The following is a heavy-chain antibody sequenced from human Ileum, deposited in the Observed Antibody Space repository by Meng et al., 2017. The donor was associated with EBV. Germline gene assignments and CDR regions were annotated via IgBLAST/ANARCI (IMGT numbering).Heavy chain of an antibody. CDR3: ARDFGPHQLWY. D-gene: IGHD3-16*01. Sequence: HLQEAGPGPVKTSGTLSLTCASSGGSINSSNWWSWVRQPPGKGLEWIGEIYHSGSTNYNPSLKSRVTISVDKSKNQFSLKLSSVTAADTAVYYCARDFGPHQLWYWGQGTLVTVSS. V-gene: IGHV4-4*02. CDR1: GGSINSSNW. CDR2: IYHSGST. J-gene: IGHJ4*02.